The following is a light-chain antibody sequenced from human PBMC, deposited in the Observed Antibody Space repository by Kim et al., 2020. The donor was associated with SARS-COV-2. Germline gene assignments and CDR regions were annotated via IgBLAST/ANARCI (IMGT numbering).Light chain of an antibody. V-gene: IGLV2-14*03. CDR2: DVT. CDR3: NSYTSSYTYV. CDR1: SSDVGGYNY. Sequence: QSALTQPASVSGSPGQSITISCTGTSSDVGGYNYVSWYQQHPGKVPKVMIYDVTNRPSGISNRFSGSKSGNTASLTISGLQAEDEADYYCNSYTSSYTYVFGTGTKVTVL. J-gene: IGLJ1*01.